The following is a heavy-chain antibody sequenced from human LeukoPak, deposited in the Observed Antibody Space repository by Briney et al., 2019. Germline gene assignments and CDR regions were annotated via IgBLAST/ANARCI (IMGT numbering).Heavy chain of an antibody. CDR2: FYHSGST. J-gene: IGHJ4*02. V-gene: IGHV4-38-2*02. CDR3: ARVRGYCSSTICYRYYFDY. Sequence: PSETLSLTCTVSGYSISSGYYWGWIRPPPGKGLEWIGTFYHSGSTYYNPSLKSRVTISVDTSKNQFSLKLTSVTAADTAVYYCARVRGYCSSTICYRYYFDYWGQGTLVTVSS. CDR1: GYSISSGYY. D-gene: IGHD2-2*01.